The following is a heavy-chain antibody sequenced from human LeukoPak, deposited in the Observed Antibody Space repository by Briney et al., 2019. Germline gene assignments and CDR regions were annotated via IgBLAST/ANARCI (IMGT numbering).Heavy chain of an antibody. CDR2: IKSKTDGGTT. CDR1: GFTFSSYW. J-gene: IGHJ4*02. CDR3: TTGGRRYFDWLNY. Sequence: GGSLRLSCAASGFTFSSYWMHWVRQAPGKGLEWVGRIKSKTDGGTTDYAAPVKGRFTISRDDSKNTLYLQMNSLKTEDTAVYYCTTGGRRYFDWLNYWGQGTLVTVSS. D-gene: IGHD3-9*01. V-gene: IGHV3-15*01.